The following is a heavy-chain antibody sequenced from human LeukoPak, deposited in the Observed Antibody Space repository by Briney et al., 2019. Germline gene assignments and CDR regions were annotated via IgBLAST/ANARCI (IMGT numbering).Heavy chain of an antibody. CDR3: ARDPDVAARLDY. Sequence: ASVKVSCKASGYTFTGYYMHWVRQAPGQGLEWMGWINPNSGGTNYAQKFQSRVTMTRDTSISTAYMELSRLRSDDTAVYYCARDPDVAARLDYWGQGTLVTVSS. D-gene: IGHD6-6*01. V-gene: IGHV1-2*02. J-gene: IGHJ4*02. CDR2: INPNSGGT. CDR1: GYTFTGYY.